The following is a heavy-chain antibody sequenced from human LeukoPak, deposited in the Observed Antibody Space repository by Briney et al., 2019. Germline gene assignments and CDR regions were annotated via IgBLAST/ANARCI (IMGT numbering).Heavy chain of an antibody. Sequence: SVKVSCKASGGTFGSYTISWVRQAPGQGLEWMGRIIPILGIANYAQKFQGRVTITADKSTSTAYMELSSLRSEDTAVYYCASYGDYGGDAFDIWGQGTMVTVSS. CDR3: ASYGDYGGDAFDI. CDR1: GGTFGSYT. D-gene: IGHD4-17*01. V-gene: IGHV1-69*02. J-gene: IGHJ3*02. CDR2: IIPILGIA.